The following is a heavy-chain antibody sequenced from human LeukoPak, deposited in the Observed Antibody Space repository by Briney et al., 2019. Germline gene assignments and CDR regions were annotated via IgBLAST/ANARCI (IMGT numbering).Heavy chain of an antibody. CDR1: GFTFSTYG. Sequence: GRSLRLSCAASGFTFSTYGIHWVRQAPGKGLEWVAAIWPDGSYKYYADSVKGRFTISRDNSKNTVYLQMNTLRDEDTAVYYCARAVGPFDYWGQGTLVTVSS. J-gene: IGHJ4*02. CDR3: ARAVGPFDY. CDR2: IWPDGSYK. D-gene: IGHD3-16*01. V-gene: IGHV3-33*01.